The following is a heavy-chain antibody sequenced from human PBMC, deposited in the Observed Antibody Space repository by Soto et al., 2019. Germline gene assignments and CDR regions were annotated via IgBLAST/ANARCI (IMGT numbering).Heavy chain of an antibody. CDR2: IKQDGSEK. J-gene: IGHJ6*02. CDR3: ARFYYDSSGYLPSPYYYYYGMDV. Sequence: GGSLRLSCAASGFTFSTYWMNWVRQAPGKGLEWVANIKQDGSEKWYVDSVKGRFTISRDNAKKSLFLLMNSLRAEDTAVYYCARFYYDSSGYLPSPYYYYYGMDVWGQGTTVTVS. CDR1: GFTFSTYW. D-gene: IGHD3-22*01. V-gene: IGHV3-7*04.